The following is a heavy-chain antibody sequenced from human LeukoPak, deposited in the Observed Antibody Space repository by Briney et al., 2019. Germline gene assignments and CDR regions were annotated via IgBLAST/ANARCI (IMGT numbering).Heavy chain of an antibody. J-gene: IGHJ4*02. V-gene: IGHV3-64*01. CDR3: ARADSSGYYHPIN. Sequence: PGGSLRLSCAASGFTFSSYAMHWVRQAPGKGLEYVSAISSNGGSTYYANSVKGRFTISRDNAKNSLYVQMNSLRAEDTAVYYCARADSSGYYHPINWGQGTLVTVSS. CDR2: ISSNGGST. D-gene: IGHD3-22*01. CDR1: GFTFSSYA.